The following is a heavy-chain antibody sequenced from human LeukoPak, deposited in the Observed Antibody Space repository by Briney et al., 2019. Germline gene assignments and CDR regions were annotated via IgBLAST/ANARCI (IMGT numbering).Heavy chain of an antibody. Sequence: GGSLRLSCAASGFTFSSYSMNWVRQAPGKGLEWVSSISSSSSYIYYADSVKGRFTISRDNAKNSLYLQMNSLRAEDTAVYYCARDQGGSSSSEVSRIRVFDYWGQGTLATVSS. CDR3: ARDQGGSSSSEVSRIRVFDY. D-gene: IGHD6-6*01. CDR1: GFTFSSYS. V-gene: IGHV3-21*01. J-gene: IGHJ4*02. CDR2: ISSSSSYI.